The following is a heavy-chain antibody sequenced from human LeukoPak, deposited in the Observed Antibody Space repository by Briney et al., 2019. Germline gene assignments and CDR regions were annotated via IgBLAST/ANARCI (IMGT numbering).Heavy chain of an antibody. CDR2: ISYDGSNK. CDR1: GFTFSSYG. D-gene: IGHD5-18*01. Sequence: GGSLRLSCAASGFTFSSYGMHWVRQAPGKGLEWVAVISYDGSNKYYADSVKGRFTISRDNSKNTLYLQMNSLRAEDTAVYYCARDRGYSYGTFDYWGQGTLVTVSS. J-gene: IGHJ4*02. V-gene: IGHV3-30*03. CDR3: ARDRGYSYGTFDY.